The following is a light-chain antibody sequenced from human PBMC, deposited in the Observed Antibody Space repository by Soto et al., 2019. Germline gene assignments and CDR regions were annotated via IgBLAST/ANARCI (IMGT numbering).Light chain of an antibody. V-gene: IGKV3-20*01. Sequence: EIVLTQSPGTLSLCPGERATLSCRASQSVSSSYLAWYQQKPGQAPRHLIYGASSRATGIPDRFSGSGSGTDFTLTISRLEPEDFAVYYCQQYGSSHTFGQGTKLEIK. J-gene: IGKJ2*01. CDR1: QSVSSSY. CDR2: GAS. CDR3: QQYGSSHT.